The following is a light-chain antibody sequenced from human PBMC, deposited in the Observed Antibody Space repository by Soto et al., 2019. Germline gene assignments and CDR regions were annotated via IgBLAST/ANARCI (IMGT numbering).Light chain of an antibody. J-gene: IGKJ1*01. CDR2: GAS. CDR1: QSVGGNN. V-gene: IGKV3-20*01. CDR3: QQYGTPPSWT. Sequence: ETVLTQSPGTLSFSPVERATVSCSASQSVGGNNLAWYQQKPGQAPRLLMYGASNRATGIPDRFSGSGSGTDFTLTVSRLEPDDFAVYYCQQYGTPPSWTFGQGTKVDIK.